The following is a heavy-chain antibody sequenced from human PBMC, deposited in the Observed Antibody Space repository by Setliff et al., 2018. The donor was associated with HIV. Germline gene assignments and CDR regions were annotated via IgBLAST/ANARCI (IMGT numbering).Heavy chain of an antibody. J-gene: IGHJ6*03. CDR2: IYYTGNT. CDR3: ARHYYGSGSCYNPPPYYYYYMDV. CDR1: GGSISSSSYY. V-gene: IGHV4-39*01. Sequence: TSETLSLTCTVSGGSISSSSYYWGWIRQPPGKGLEWIGNIYYTGNTYYNPSLKSRVTISVDTSKNQFSLKLSSVTAADTAVYYCARHYYGSGSCYNPPPYYYYYMDVWGKGTTVTVSS. D-gene: IGHD3-10*01.